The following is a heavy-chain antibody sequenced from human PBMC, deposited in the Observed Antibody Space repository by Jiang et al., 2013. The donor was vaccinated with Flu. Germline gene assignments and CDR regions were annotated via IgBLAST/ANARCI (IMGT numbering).Heavy chain of an antibody. CDR2: IYHSGST. CDR1: GGSISSSNW. CDR3: ARDGPVTAPLDY. Sequence: GLVKPSGTLSLTCAVSGGSISSSNWWSWVRPAPTGRGVEWIGEIYHSGSTNYNPSLKSRVTISVDKSKNQFSLKLSSVTAADTAVYYCARDGPVTAPLDYWGQGTLVTVSS. D-gene: IGHD2-21*02. V-gene: IGHV4-4*02. J-gene: IGHJ4*02.